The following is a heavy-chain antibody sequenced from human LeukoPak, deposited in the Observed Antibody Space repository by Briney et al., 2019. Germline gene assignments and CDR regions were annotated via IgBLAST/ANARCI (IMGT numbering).Heavy chain of an antibody. D-gene: IGHD6-6*01. V-gene: IGHV4-59*01. CDR2: VYHSGST. CDR3: ARGGAARLHFQN. J-gene: IGHJ1*01. Sequence: PSETLSLTCTVSGGSISTYYWNWIRQPPGKGLEWIGYVYHSGSTNYNPSLQSRVTISVDTSKNQFSLNLNSVTAADTAVYYCARGGAARLHFQNWGQGTLVTVSS. CDR1: GGSISTYY.